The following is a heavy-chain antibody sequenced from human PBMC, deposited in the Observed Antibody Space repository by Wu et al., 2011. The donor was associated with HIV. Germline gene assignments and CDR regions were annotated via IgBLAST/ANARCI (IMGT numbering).Heavy chain of an antibody. V-gene: IGHV1-2*02. CDR1: GYTFTAYY. CDR2: INPGTGGT. CDR3: AREEDGIAVARRYYFDY. Sequence: QVQLVQSGAEVRKPGASVKVSCKASGYTFTAYYIHWVRQAPGQGLEWMGWINPGTGGTDYAQEFQGRVTMTTDTSTSTAYMELRSLRSDDTAVYYCAREEDGIAVARRYYFDYWGQGTLVTVSS. J-gene: IGHJ4*02. D-gene: IGHD6-19*01.